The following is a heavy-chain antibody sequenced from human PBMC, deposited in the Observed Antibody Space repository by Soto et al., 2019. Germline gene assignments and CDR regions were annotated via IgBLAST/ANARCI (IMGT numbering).Heavy chain of an antibody. V-gene: IGHV1-3*01. J-gene: IGHJ4*02. CDR3: ARDPGYSYADY. Sequence: EASVKVSCKASGYTNTSYAMHWVRQDPGQRLEWMGWINAGNGNTKYSQKFQGRVTITRDTSASTAYMELSSLRSEDTAVYYCARDPGYSYADYWGQGTLVTSPQ. CDR2: INAGNGNT. CDR1: GYTNTSYA. D-gene: IGHD5-18*01.